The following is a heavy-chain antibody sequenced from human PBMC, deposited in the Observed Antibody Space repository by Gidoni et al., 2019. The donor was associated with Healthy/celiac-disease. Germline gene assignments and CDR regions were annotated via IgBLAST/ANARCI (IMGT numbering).Heavy chain of an antibody. CDR3: ARRATTVTNLYYYYYYMDV. Sequence: QVQLVQSGAEVKKPGASVTVSCQASGYTFTNYGISWVRQAPGQGPEWMGWISAYNGNTNYAQKLQGKVTMTTDTSTSTAYMELRSLRSDDTAVYYCARRATTVTNLYYYYYYMDVWGKGTTVTVSS. D-gene: IGHD4-17*01. CDR1: GYTFTNYG. V-gene: IGHV1-18*01. J-gene: IGHJ6*03. CDR2: ISAYNGNT.